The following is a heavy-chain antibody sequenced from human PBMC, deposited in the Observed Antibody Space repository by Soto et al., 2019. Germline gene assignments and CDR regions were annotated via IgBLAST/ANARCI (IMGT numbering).Heavy chain of an antibody. J-gene: IGHJ4*02. CDR2: INPSGGST. CDR3: ARGADIYYGSGSYYNIGYLDY. D-gene: IGHD3-10*01. V-gene: IGHV1-46*03. CDR1: GYTFTSYY. Sequence: ASVKVSCKASGYTFTSYYMHWVLQAPGQGLEWMGIINPSGGSTSYAQKFQGRVTMTRDTSTSTVYMELSSLRSEDTAVYYCARGADIYYGSGSYYNIGYLDYWGQGTLVTVSS.